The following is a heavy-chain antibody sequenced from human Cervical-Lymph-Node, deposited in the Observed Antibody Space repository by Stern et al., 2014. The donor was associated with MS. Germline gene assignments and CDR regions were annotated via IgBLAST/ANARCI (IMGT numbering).Heavy chain of an antibody. CDR3: AREATRIVVGIDY. CDR2: LNPNSDDP. CDR1: GYTFTAFF. J-gene: IGHJ4*02. D-gene: IGHD3-22*01. Sequence: VQLVESGTKMQKPGASVKVSCKASGYTFTAFFIHWVHQVPGQGLAWMGRLNPNSDDPTYAQNFQDRVTLTRYTSIGTAYLELSRLTSADTAVYYCAREATRIVVGIDYWGQGTQVTVSS. V-gene: IGHV1-2*06.